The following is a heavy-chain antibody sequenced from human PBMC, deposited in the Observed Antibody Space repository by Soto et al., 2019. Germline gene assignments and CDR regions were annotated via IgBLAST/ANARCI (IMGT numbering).Heavy chain of an antibody. V-gene: IGHV3-30*04. D-gene: IGHD1-26*01. CDR2: ISYDGRVK. J-gene: IGHJ4*02. CDR3: ARAFIVGAPDYFDY. CDR1: GFTFSDYP. Sequence: PGGSLRLSCAASGFTFSDYPMHWVRQAPGKGLEWVAVISYDGRVKYYVDSVKGRFTISRDDSKNTLYLQMNSLRVDDTAVYYCARAFIVGAPDYFDYWGQGTLVTVSS.